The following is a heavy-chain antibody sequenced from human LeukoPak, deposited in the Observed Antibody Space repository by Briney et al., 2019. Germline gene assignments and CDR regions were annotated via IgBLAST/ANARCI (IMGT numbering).Heavy chain of an antibody. D-gene: IGHD3-22*01. V-gene: IGHV4-59*01. J-gene: IGHJ4*02. CDR3: ARGRENPYYYDSSGYSGGKYDY. CDR2: IYYSGTT. CDR1: GGSISSYY. Sequence: PSETLSLTCTVSGGSISSYYWSRIRQPPGKGLEWIGYIYYSGTTNYNPSLKSRVTISVDTSKNQFSLKLSSVTAADTAVYYCARGRENPYYYDSSGYSGGKYDYWGQGTLVTVSS.